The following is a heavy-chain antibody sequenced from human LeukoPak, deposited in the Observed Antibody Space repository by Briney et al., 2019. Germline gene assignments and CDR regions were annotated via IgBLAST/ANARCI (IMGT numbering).Heavy chain of an antibody. CDR3: ARGGFSGYESAYYYYGMGV. V-gene: IGHV1-2*04. J-gene: IGHJ6*02. CDR1: GYTFTGYY. CDR2: INPNSGGT. Sequence: ASVKVSCKASGYTFTGYYMHWVRQAPGQGLGWMGWINPNSGGTNYAQKFQDWVTLTRETSISTAYMELSRLRSDDTAVYYCARGGFSGYESAYYYYGMGVWGQGTTVTVSS. D-gene: IGHD5-12*01.